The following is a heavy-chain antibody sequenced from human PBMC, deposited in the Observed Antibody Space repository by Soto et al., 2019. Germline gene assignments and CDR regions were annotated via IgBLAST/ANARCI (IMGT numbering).Heavy chain of an antibody. D-gene: IGHD3-10*01. CDR1: GFTFRSYA. J-gene: IGHJ4*01. CDR3: GRGQLWLRYFEF. Sequence: GGSLRLSCAASGFTFRSYAMHWVRQAPGKGLEWVAVISYDGSNDYYGDSVKGRFTISRDNSKNTLYLQMNSLRPEDTAVYYCGRGQLWLRYFEFWGHGTLVTVSS. V-gene: IGHV3-30*04. CDR2: ISYDGSND.